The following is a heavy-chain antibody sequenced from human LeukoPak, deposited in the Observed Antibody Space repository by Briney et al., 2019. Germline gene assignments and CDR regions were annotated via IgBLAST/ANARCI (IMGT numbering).Heavy chain of an antibody. V-gene: IGHV3-21*01. CDR1: GFTFSSYS. CDR2: ISGGSSYI. CDR3: ARGIRDGYKSDYFDY. J-gene: IGHJ4*02. D-gene: IGHD5-24*01. Sequence: PGGSLRLSCAASGFTFSSYSMNWVRQAPGKGLEWVSSISGGSSYIHYADSLKGRFTISRENAKNTLFLQMNSLRADDTAVYYCARGIRDGYKSDYFDYWGQGSLVTVST.